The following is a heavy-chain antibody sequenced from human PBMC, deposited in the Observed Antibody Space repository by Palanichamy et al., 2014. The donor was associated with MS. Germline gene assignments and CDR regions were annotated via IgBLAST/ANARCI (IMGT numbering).Heavy chain of an antibody. CDR2: IYYTGST. CDR3: ARGRLDDVLTGPYDWFDP. V-gene: IGHV4-59*01. D-gene: IGHD3-9*01. J-gene: IGHJ5*02. CDR1: GGSMNRFY. Sequence: QVQLQESGPGLVKPSETLSLTCNVSGGSMNRFYWSWIRQPPGRGLEWLGYIYYTGSTNYNPSLKSRITISQDTSKKYFSLKLGSVTAADTAVYYCARGRLDDVLTGPYDWFDPWGQGTLVTVSS.